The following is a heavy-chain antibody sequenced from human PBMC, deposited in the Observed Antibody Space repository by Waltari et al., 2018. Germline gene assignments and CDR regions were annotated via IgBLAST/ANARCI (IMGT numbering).Heavy chain of an antibody. CDR2: IRWNSGSI. Sequence: EVQLVESGGGLVQPGRSLRLSCAASGFTFDDYAMHWVRQAPGKGLEGVSGIRWNSGSIGYADSVKGRFTISRDNAKNSLYLQMNSLRAEDTALYYCAKALTREWYFDLWGRGTLVTVSS. J-gene: IGHJ2*01. D-gene: IGHD7-27*01. V-gene: IGHV3-9*01. CDR3: AKALTREWYFDL. CDR1: GFTFDDYA.